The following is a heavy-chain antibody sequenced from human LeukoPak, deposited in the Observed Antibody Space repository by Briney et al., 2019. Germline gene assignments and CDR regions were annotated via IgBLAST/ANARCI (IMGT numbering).Heavy chain of an antibody. CDR1: GGSISSYY. CDR3: ARRGYSYGFGFDY. CDR2: IYYSGST. D-gene: IGHD5-18*01. Sequence: RSETLSLTCTVSGGSISSYYWSWIRQPPGKGLEWIGYIYYSGSTNYNPSLKSRVTISVDTSKNQFSLKLSSVTAADTAVYYCARRGYSYGFGFDYWGQGTLVTVSS. V-gene: IGHV4-59*08. J-gene: IGHJ4*02.